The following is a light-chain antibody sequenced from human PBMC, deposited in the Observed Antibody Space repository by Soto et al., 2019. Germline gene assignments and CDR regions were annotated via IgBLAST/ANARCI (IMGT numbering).Light chain of an antibody. CDR1: QRVNRDY. J-gene: IGKJ1*01. Sequence: EIVVKQSPGTLSFSLGERATLSCRAIQRVNRDYLAWYQHKPVHAPRLLIYAASNRAAGFPDRFCGSWSETDFTLTICRLEPEDFSVYYCKQYGGAPWTFGRGTKVEIK. V-gene: IGKV3-20*01. CDR3: KQYGGAPWT. CDR2: AAS.